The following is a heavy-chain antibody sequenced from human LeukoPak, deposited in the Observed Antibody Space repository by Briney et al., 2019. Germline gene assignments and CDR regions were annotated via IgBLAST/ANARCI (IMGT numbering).Heavy chain of an antibody. Sequence: PGGSLRLSCAASGFTLSSFPMSWVRQAPGKGLEWVSVVSGTDGSTYYADSVKGRFTISRDDSKNTLYLQMNSLRVEDTAVYYCAKDRDVDRDYYFDYWGQGTLVTVSS. J-gene: IGHJ4*02. D-gene: IGHD5-12*01. V-gene: IGHV3-23*01. CDR3: AKDRDVDRDYYFDY. CDR1: GFTLSSFP. CDR2: VSGTDGST.